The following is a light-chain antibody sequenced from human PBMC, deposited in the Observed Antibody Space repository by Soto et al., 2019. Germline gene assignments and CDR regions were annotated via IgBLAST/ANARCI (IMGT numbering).Light chain of an antibody. Sequence: QSVLTQPPSASGTPGQRVTISCSGSSSNIGSNYVYWYQQLPGTAPKLLIYRNNQRPSGVPDRFSGSKSGTSASLAISGLRSEDEADYYCAAWDDRRRVFGGGTKLTVL. CDR1: SSNIGSNY. CDR3: AAWDDRRRV. CDR2: RNN. J-gene: IGLJ2*01. V-gene: IGLV1-47*01.